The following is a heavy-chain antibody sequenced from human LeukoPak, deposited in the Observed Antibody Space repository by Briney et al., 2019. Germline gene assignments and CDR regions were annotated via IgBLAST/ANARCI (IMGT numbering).Heavy chain of an antibody. CDR3: ARVLRYDFWSAYYSDY. D-gene: IGHD3-3*01. Sequence: GTSVKVSCKASGYTFNSYDISWVRQAPGQGLEWMAWISTYNGNTNYAQKVQGRATMTTDTSTSTAYMELRSLRSDDTAVYYCARVLRYDFWSAYYSDYWGQGTLVTVSS. J-gene: IGHJ4*02. V-gene: IGHV1-18*01. CDR1: GYTFNSYD. CDR2: ISTYNGNT.